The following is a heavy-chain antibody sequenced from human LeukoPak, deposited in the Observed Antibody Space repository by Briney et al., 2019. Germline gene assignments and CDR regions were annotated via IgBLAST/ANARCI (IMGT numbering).Heavy chain of an antibody. CDR3: ARLPSTRTLDFDH. CDR1: GGSFSGYY. V-gene: IGHV4-59*08. D-gene: IGHD5/OR15-5a*01. CDR2: IYYSGST. J-gene: IGHJ4*02. Sequence: PSETLSLTCAVYGGSFSGYYWSWIRQPPGKGLEWIGSIYYSGSTDYNPSLKSRATISVDTSKNQFSVKLSSVTAADTAVYYCARLPSTRTLDFDHWGQETLVTVSS.